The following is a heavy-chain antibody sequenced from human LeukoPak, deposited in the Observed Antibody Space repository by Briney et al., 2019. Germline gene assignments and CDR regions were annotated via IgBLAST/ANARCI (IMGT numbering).Heavy chain of an antibody. D-gene: IGHD3-10*01. CDR3: ARDAFTMVRGVIIAGYYFDY. CDR2: IWYDGSNK. V-gene: IGHV3-33*01. Sequence: GRSLRLSCAASGFTFSSYGMHWVRHAPGKGLEWVAVIWYDGSNKYYADSVKGRLTIPRDNSKNTLYLQMNSLRAEDTAVYYCARDAFTMVRGVIIAGYYFDYWGQGTLVTVYS. CDR1: GFTFSSYG. J-gene: IGHJ4*02.